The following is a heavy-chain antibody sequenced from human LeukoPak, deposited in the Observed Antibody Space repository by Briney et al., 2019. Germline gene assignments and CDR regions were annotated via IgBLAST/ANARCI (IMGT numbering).Heavy chain of an antibody. V-gene: IGHV4-61*02. CDR2: ISNNGGT. D-gene: IGHD5/OR15-5a*01. CDR3: ARETKDIYSPSWGLYDTYYYIDA. Sequence: SETLSLTCAVSPGSMDSGLYYWTWIRQPAGKGLEWIGRISNNGGTAYNPSLRSRVTITLDTSNDHLSLKVTSVTAADTAVYYCARETKDIYSPSWGLYDTYYYIDAWGKGTTVTVSS. CDR1: PGSMDSGLYY. J-gene: IGHJ6*03.